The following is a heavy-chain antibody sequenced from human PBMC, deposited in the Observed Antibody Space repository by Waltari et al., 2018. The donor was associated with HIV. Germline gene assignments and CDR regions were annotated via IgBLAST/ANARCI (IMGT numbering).Heavy chain of an antibody. CDR2: ISDDGNSK. V-gene: IGHV3-30*01. Sequence: QVQLVESGGGVVQPGGSLRLSCAAPGFPFHGSVMHWGRQTPGKGLEWVALISDDGNSKLYADSVKGRFTISRDNSKNTLFLQMNSLRPEDTAVYYCAKPYGLLWFGEFPHWGQGTLVTVSS. CDR3: AKPYGLLWFGEFPH. D-gene: IGHD3-10*01. J-gene: IGHJ4*02. CDR1: GFPFHGSV.